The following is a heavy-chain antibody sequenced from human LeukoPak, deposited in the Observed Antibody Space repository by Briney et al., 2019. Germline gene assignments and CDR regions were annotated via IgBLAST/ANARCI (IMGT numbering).Heavy chain of an antibody. Sequence: PGGSLRLSCAASGFTFSSYEMNWVRQAPGKGLEWVSYISSSGSTIYYADSVKGRFTISRDNAKNSLYLQMNSLRAEDTAVYYCVRQYYYGSGSYFWAPDYWGQGTLVTVSS. CDR2: ISSSGSTI. D-gene: IGHD3-10*01. CDR1: GFTFSSYE. V-gene: IGHV3-48*03. CDR3: VRQYYYGSGSYFWAPDY. J-gene: IGHJ4*02.